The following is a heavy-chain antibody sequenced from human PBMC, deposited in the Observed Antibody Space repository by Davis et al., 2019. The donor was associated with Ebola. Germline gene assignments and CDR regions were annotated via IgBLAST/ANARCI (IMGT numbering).Heavy chain of an antibody. Sequence: PGGSLRLSCAASGFTFSSYWMSWVRQAPGKGLEWVANIKQDGSEKYYVDSVKGRFTISRDNAKNSLYLQMNSLRAEDTAVYYCARDPSIDYGGNWFDPWGQGTLVTVSS. J-gene: IGHJ5*02. V-gene: IGHV3-7*01. CDR1: GFTFSSYW. CDR3: ARDPSIDYGGNWFDP. D-gene: IGHD4-23*01. CDR2: IKQDGSEK.